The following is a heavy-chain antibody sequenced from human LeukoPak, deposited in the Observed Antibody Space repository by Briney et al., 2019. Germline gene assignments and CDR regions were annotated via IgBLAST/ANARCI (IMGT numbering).Heavy chain of an antibody. Sequence: GDSVKVSCKASGYTFTSYYMHWVRQAPGQGLEWMGWISAYNGNTNYAQKLQGRVTMTTDTSTGTAYMELRSLRSDDTAVYYCARRGGSYALGYWGQGTLVTVSS. D-gene: IGHD3-16*01. J-gene: IGHJ4*02. CDR2: ISAYNGNT. CDR3: ARRGGSYALGY. V-gene: IGHV1-18*04. CDR1: GYTFTSYY.